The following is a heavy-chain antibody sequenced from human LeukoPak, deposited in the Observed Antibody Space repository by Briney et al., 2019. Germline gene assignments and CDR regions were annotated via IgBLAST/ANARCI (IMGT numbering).Heavy chain of an antibody. V-gene: IGHV1-2*02. CDR2: INPNSGGT. CDR3: ARESRMVRGAIITGWFDP. CDR1: GYTFTGYY. J-gene: IGHJ5*02. D-gene: IGHD3-10*01. Sequence: ASVKVSCKASGYTFTGYYMHWVRQAPGQGLEWMGWINPNSGGTNYAQKFQGRVTMTRDTSISTAYMELSRLRSDDTAVYYCARESRMVRGAIITGWFDPWGQGTLVTVSS.